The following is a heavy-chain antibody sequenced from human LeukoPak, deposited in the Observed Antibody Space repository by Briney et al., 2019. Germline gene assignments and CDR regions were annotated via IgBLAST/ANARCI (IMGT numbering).Heavy chain of an antibody. J-gene: IGHJ4*02. CDR2: IYNSGSN. D-gene: IGHD3-10*01. CDR1: GGSISSDY. Sequence: PSETLSLTCTVSGGSISSDYWQWIRQPPGKGLEWIGCIYNSGSNNYNPSLKSRVTISIDTSKNQFSLKLTSVTAADTAVYYCATRGYWGQGTLVTVSS. V-gene: IGHV4-59*08. CDR3: ATRGY.